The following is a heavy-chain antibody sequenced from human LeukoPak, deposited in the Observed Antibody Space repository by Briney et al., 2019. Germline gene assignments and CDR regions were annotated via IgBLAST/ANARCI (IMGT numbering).Heavy chain of an antibody. CDR2: IKQDGSEK. Sequence: PGGSLRLSCAASGFTFSTYWMSWVRQAPGKGLEWVANIKQDGSEKYYVDSVRGRFTISRDNAKNSVYLQMNSLRAEDTAVYYCVRDGYCRSSSCYLDSGSWGQGTRVTVSS. J-gene: IGHJ4*02. CDR3: VRDGYCRSSSCYLDSGS. V-gene: IGHV3-7*01. CDR1: GFTFSTYW. D-gene: IGHD2-2*03.